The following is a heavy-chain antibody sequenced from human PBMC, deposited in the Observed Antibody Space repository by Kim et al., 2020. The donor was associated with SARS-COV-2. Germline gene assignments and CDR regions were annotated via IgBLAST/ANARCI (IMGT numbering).Heavy chain of an antibody. CDR3: TTWAVVVVAAPYNYYYGMDV. J-gene: IGHJ6*02. V-gene: IGHV3-15*01. Sequence: RFTISRDESKNTLYLQMNSLKTEDTAVYYCTTWAVVVVAAPYNYYYGMDVWGQGTTVTVSS. D-gene: IGHD2-15*01.